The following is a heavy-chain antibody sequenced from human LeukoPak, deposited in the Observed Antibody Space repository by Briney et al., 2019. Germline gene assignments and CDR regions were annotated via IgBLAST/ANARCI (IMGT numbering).Heavy chain of an antibody. J-gene: IGHJ6*03. CDR2: ISSSGSTI. CDR1: GFTFDDYG. D-gene: IGHD2-15*01. CDR3: AREDRPQYYYYYMDV. Sequence: GGSLRLSCAASGFTFDDYGMSWVRQAPGKGLEWVSYISSSGSTIYYADSVKGRFTISRDNAKNSLYLQMNSLRAEDTAVYYCAREDRPQYYYYYMDVWGKGTTVTVSS. V-gene: IGHV3-48*03.